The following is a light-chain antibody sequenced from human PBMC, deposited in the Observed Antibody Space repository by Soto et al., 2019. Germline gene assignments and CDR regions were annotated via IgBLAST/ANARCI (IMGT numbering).Light chain of an antibody. CDR1: SSDVGGYNY. Sequence: QSALTQPPSASGSPGQSVTISCTGTSSDVGGYNYISWYQQHPGKAPKLMIYEVSKRPSGVPDRFSGSKSGNTASLTVSGLQAEDEADYCCSSYAGSIFVVFGGGTKLTVL. J-gene: IGLJ2*01. CDR3: SSYAGSIFVV. V-gene: IGLV2-8*01. CDR2: EVS.